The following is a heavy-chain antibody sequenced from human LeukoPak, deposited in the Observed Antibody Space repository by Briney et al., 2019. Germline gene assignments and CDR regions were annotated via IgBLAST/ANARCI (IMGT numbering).Heavy chain of an antibody. Sequence: GGSLRLSCAASGFTFSSYWMHWVRQAPGKGLVWVSRINSDGSSTSYADSVKGRFTISRDNAKNTLYLQMNSLRAEDTAVYYCAKRKNGYGQGRGTFDHWGQGTLVTVSS. D-gene: IGHD5-18*01. CDR2: INSDGSST. CDR1: GFTFSSYW. J-gene: IGHJ4*02. CDR3: AKRKNGYGQGRGTFDH. V-gene: IGHV3-74*01.